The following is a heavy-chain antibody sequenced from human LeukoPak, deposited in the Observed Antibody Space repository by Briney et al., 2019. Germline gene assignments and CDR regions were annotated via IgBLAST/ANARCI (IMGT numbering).Heavy chain of an antibody. CDR3: ARGIVGATRHFDY. J-gene: IGHJ4*02. D-gene: IGHD1-26*01. Sequence: PSETLSLTCTVSGGSISSSSYYWGWIRQPPGRGLEWIGNIYYSGSTYYNPSLKSRVSISVDRFKNQFSLKLSSVTAADTAVHYCARGIVGATRHFDYWGQGTLVTVSS. CDR2: IYYSGST. CDR1: GGSISSSSYY. V-gene: IGHV4-39*01.